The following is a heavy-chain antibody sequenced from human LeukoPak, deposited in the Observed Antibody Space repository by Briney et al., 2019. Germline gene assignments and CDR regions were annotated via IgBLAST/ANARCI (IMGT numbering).Heavy chain of an antibody. CDR1: GGPISSYY. Sequence: SETLSLTCTVSGGPISSYYWSWIRQPAGKGLEWIGRIYTSGSTNYNPSLKSRVTMSVDTSKNQFSLKLSSVTAADTAVYYCARGSVYCSGGSCYLGEFDYWGQGTLVTVSS. CDR3: ARGSVYCSGGSCYLGEFDY. CDR2: IYTSGST. D-gene: IGHD2-15*01. V-gene: IGHV4-4*07. J-gene: IGHJ4*02.